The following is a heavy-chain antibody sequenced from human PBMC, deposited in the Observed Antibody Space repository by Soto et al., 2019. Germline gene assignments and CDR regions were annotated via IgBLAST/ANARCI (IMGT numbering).Heavy chain of an antibody. CDR2: ITTSSSTI. CDR1: GFTFSTYS. J-gene: IGHJ6*02. CDR3: ARRAV. Sequence: EVQLVESGGGLVQPGGSLRLSCAASGFTFSTYSMNWVRQAPGKGLEWISYITTSSSTIYYADSVKGRFTISRDNAKNSLYLQMNSMRVEDTAVYYCARRAVWGQGTTVTAS. V-gene: IGHV3-48*01.